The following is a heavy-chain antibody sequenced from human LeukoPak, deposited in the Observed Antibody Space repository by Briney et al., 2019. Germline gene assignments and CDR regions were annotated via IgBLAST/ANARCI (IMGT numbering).Heavy chain of an antibody. D-gene: IGHD3-3*01. CDR1: GGSISSSSYY. Sequence: PSETLSLTCTVSGGSISSSSYYWGWIRQPLGKGLEWIGSIYYSGSTYYNPSLKSRVTISVDTSKNQFSLKLSSVTAADTAVYYCASIGGDRGYDFWSGYRGAYYFDYWGQGTLVTVSS. J-gene: IGHJ4*02. V-gene: IGHV4-39*07. CDR3: ASIGGDRGYDFWSGYRGAYYFDY. CDR2: IYYSGST.